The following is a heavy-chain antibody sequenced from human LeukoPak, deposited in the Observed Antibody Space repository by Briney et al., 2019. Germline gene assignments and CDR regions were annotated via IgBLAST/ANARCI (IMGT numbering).Heavy chain of an antibody. CDR1: GYTFTGYY. V-gene: IGHV1-46*01. CDR2: IRPIGDST. J-gene: IGHJ6*03. D-gene: IGHD3-9*01. CDR3: ARVLYILRYFDY. Sequence: ASVKVSCKASGYTFTGYYMHWVRQAPGLGLEWMGIIRPIGDSTTYAQKFQGRVTMTRDMSTSTVYMELSSLRSEDTAVYYCARVLYILRYFDYWGKGTTVTISS.